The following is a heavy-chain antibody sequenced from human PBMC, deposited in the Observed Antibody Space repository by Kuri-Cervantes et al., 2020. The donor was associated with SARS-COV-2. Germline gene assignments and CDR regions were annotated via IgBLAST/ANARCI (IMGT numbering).Heavy chain of an antibody. CDR2: ILYHGVDS. D-gene: IGHD3-22*01. CDR3: ARDGVHYYDSSGYYYGPFDY. CDR1: GFNFNNFD. V-gene: IGHV3-30-3*01. J-gene: IGHJ4*02. Sequence: GESLKISRAASGFNFNNFDINWVRQAPGKGLEWVAVILYHGVDSYYADSVKGRFTISRDNSKNTLYLQMNSLRAEDTAVYYCARDGVHYYDSSGYYYGPFDYWGQGTLVTVSS.